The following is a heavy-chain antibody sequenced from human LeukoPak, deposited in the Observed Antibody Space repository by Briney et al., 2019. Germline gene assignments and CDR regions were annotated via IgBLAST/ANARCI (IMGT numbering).Heavy chain of an antibody. Sequence: GRSLRLSCAASGFTFSSYGMHWVRQAPGKGLEWAAVISYDGSNKYYADSVKGRFTISRDNSKNTLYLQMNSLRVEDTAVYYCAKGYYADYGDHWGQGTLVTVSS. J-gene: IGHJ4*02. CDR2: ISYDGSNK. V-gene: IGHV3-30*18. CDR1: GFTFSSYG. D-gene: IGHD4-17*01. CDR3: AKGYYADYGDH.